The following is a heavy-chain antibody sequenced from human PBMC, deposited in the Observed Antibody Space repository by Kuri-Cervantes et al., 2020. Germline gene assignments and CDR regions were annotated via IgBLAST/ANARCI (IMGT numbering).Heavy chain of an antibody. CDR2: IYHSGST. CDR1: GGSISSGGYS. D-gene: IGHD3-22*01. Sequence: LRLSCAVSGGSISSGGYSWSWIRQPPGKGLEWIGYIYHSGSTYYNPSLKSRVTISVDRSKNQFSLKLSSVTAADTAVYYCASSSGWLLLREGDPFDYWGQGTLVTVSS. V-gene: IGHV4-30-2*01. CDR3: ASSSGWLLLREGDPFDY. J-gene: IGHJ4*02.